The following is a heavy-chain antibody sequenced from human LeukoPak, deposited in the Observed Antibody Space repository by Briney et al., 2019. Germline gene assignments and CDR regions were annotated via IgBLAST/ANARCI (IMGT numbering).Heavy chain of an antibody. CDR2: IYYSGST. Sequence: PSETLSLTCTVSGGSISSYYWSWIRQPPGKGLEWIGYIYYSGSTNYNPSLKSRVTISVDTSKNQFSLNLSSVTAADTAVYYCARTPRYFDLWGQGTLVTVSS. CDR1: GGSISSYY. J-gene: IGHJ4*02. CDR3: ARTPRYFDL. D-gene: IGHD3-9*01. V-gene: IGHV4-59*01.